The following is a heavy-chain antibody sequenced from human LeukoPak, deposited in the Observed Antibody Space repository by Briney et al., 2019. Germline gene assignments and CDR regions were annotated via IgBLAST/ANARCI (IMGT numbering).Heavy chain of an antibody. CDR1: GYTFTSYY. CDR3: ARRFAVTTNYYYYGMDV. Sequence: ASVKVSCKASGYTFTSYYMHWVRQAPGQGLEWMGIINPSGGSTSYAQKFQGRVTVTRDTSTSTVYMELSSLRSEDTAVYYCARRFAVTTNYYYYGMDVWGQGTTVTVSS. V-gene: IGHV1-46*01. CDR2: INPSGGST. J-gene: IGHJ6*02. D-gene: IGHD4-17*01.